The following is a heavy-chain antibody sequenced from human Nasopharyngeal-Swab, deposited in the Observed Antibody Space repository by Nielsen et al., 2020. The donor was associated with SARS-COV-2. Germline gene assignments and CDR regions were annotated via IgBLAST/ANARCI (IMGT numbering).Heavy chain of an antibody. Sequence: GESLKISCAASGFTFSSYAMSWVRQAPGKGLEWISSISGSGGSTYYADSVKGRSVKGRFTISRDNSKNTLYLQVSGLRADDTGVYYCAKDGTYYDFWSGYYPPYYYYYMDVWGKGTTVTVSS. V-gene: IGHV3-23*01. CDR2: ISGSGGST. CDR1: GFTFSSYA. D-gene: IGHD3-3*01. J-gene: IGHJ6*03. CDR3: AKDGTYYDFWSGYYPPYYYYYMDV.